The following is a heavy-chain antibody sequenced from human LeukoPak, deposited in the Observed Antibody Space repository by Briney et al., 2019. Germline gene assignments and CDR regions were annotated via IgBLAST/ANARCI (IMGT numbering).Heavy chain of an antibody. Sequence: ASVKVSCKVSGYTLTELSMHWVRQAPGKGLEWMGWISAYNGNTNYAQKLQGRVTMTTDTSTSTAYMELRSLRSDDTAVYYCARDSSSWPNWFDPWGQGTLVTVSS. CDR2: ISAYNGNT. J-gene: IGHJ5*02. CDR3: ARDSSSWPNWFDP. CDR1: GYTLTELS. V-gene: IGHV1-18*01. D-gene: IGHD6-13*01.